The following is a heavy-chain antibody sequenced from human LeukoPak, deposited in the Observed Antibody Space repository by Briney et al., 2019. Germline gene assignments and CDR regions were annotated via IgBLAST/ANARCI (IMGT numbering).Heavy chain of an antibody. D-gene: IGHD5/OR15-5a*01. V-gene: IGHV1-69*04. Sequence: ASVKVSCKASGGTFSSYAISWVRQAPGQGLEWMGRIIPILGIANYAQKFQGRVTITADKSTSTAYMELSSLRSEDTAVYYCARDLYVAYYYYGMDVWGQGTTVTVSS. CDR3: ARDLYVAYYYYGMDV. CDR2: IIPILGIA. J-gene: IGHJ6*02. CDR1: GGTFSSYA.